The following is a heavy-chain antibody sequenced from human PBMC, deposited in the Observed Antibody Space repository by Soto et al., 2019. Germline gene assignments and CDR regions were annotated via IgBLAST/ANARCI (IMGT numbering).Heavy chain of an antibody. CDR1: GGSFSGYY. Sequence: PSETLSLTCAVYGGSFSGYYWSWIRQPPGKGLEWIGEINHSGSTNYNPSLKSRVTISVDTSKNQFSLKLSSVTAADTAVYYCARGRMVYASYYYYYGMDVWGQGTTVTVSS. V-gene: IGHV4-34*01. J-gene: IGHJ6*02. CDR2: INHSGST. D-gene: IGHD2-8*01. CDR3: ARGRMVYASYYYYYGMDV.